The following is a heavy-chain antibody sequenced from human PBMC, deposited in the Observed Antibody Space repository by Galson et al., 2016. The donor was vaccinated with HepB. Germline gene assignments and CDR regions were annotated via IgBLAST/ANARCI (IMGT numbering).Heavy chain of an antibody. V-gene: IGHV1-18*01. J-gene: IGHJ5*02. CDR2: ISGYNGIT. D-gene: IGHD2-21*02. CDR3: ARVAVTATGTSFSDL. Sequence: SVKVSCKASGYRFASYAISWVRQAPGQGLEWMGYISGYNGITNYVERLQDRVTMTTDTSTSTAYMDLRSLRFDDTAVYYCARVAVTATGTSFSDLWGQGTLVTVSA. CDR1: GYRFASYA.